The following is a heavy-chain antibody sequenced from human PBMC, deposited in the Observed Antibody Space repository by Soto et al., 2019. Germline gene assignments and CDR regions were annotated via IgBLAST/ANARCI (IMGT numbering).Heavy chain of an antibody. CDR2: ISSYNGDT. D-gene: IGHD5-12*01. CDR3: AREGVAPYYYYGMDV. Sequence: ASVKVSCKASGYTFTRSGISWVRQAPGQGPKWMGWISSYNGDTNYAQTFQGRVTMTTDTSTSTAYMELRSLRSDDTAVYYCAREGVAPYYYYGMDVWGQGTPVTVSS. CDR1: GYTFTRSG. J-gene: IGHJ6*02. V-gene: IGHV1-18*01.